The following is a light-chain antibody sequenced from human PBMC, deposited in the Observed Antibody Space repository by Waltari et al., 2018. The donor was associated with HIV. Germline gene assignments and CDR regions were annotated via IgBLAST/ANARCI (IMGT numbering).Light chain of an antibody. Sequence: QSALTQPASVSGSPGQSITISCTGISRDVAYYNYDCWYQQHPGKAPKLLIYDVTHAPSGVSNRFSGSKSGNTASLTISGLQAEDEADYYCSSYTSSSWVFGGGTKLTVL. CDR1: SRDVAYYNY. CDR3: SSYTSSSWV. V-gene: IGLV2-14*03. J-gene: IGLJ3*02. CDR2: DVT.